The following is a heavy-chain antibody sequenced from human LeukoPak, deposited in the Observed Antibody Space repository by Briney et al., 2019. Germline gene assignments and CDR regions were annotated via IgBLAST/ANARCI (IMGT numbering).Heavy chain of an antibody. Sequence: SETLSLTCTVSGGSISSSSYYWGWIRQPPGKGLEWIGSIYYSGSTYYNPSLKSRVTISVDTSKNQFSLKLSSVTAADTAVYYCARAYWGSRKPPDAFDIWGQGTMVTVSS. V-gene: IGHV4-39*01. CDR1: GGSISSSSYY. CDR3: ARAYWGSRKPPDAFDI. CDR2: IYYSGST. D-gene: IGHD7-27*01. J-gene: IGHJ3*02.